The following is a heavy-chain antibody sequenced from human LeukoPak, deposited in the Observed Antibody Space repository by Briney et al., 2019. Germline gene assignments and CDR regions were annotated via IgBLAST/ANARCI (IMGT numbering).Heavy chain of an antibody. CDR3: ARVRGYYDSSGPRDY. J-gene: IGHJ4*02. D-gene: IGHD3-22*01. CDR1: GYTFTSYG. V-gene: IGHV1-18*01. Sequence: SVKVSCKASGYTFTSYGISWVRQAPGQGLDWMGWISAYNGNTNYAQKLQGRGTMTTDTSTSTAYMELRSLRSDDTAVYYCARVRGYYDSSGPRDYWGQGTLVTVSS. CDR2: ISAYNGNT.